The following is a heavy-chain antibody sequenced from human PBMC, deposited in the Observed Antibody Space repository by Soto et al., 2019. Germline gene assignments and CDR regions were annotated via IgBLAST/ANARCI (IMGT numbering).Heavy chain of an antibody. CDR1: GFIFSDYY. CDR3: ARDSLRRVATTDY. CDR2: ISSSGSTI. V-gene: IGHV3-11*01. Sequence: PGGALRLSCAASGFIFSDYYMSWSRQAPGKGLEWVSYISSSGSTIYYADSVKGRFTISRDNAKNSLYLQMNSLRAEDTAVYYCARDSLRRVATTDYWGQGTLVTVSS. J-gene: IGHJ4*02. D-gene: IGHD5-12*01.